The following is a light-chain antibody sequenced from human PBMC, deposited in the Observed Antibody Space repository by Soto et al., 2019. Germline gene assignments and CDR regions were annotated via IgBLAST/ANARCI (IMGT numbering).Light chain of an antibody. CDR3: QQYGGSYPWT. V-gene: IGKV3-20*01. Sequence: EIVLTQSPGTLSLSPGERATLSCRASQSVSSSYLAWYQQKPGQAPRLFIYGASSRATGIPDRFSGSGSGTDFTLTISRLEPEDFAVYYCQQYGGSYPWTFGQGTKVDIK. J-gene: IGKJ1*01. CDR2: GAS. CDR1: QSVSSSY.